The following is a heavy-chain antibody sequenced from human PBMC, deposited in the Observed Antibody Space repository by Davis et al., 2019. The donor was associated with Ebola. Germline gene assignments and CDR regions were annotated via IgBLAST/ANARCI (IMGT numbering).Heavy chain of an antibody. CDR3: ARTDNLDY. D-gene: IGHD1-1*01. CDR2: IKQDGSEK. CDR1: GFTFSSYW. Sequence: GESLKISCAASGFTFSSYWMSWVRQAPGKGLEWVANIKQDGSEKYYVDSVKGRFTISRDNAKNSLYLQMNGLRAEDTAVYYCARTDNLDYWGQGTLVTVSS. J-gene: IGHJ4*02. V-gene: IGHV3-7*01.